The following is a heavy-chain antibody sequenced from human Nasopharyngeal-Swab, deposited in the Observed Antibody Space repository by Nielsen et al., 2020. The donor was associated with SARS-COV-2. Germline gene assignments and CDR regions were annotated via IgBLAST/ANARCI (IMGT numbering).Heavy chain of an antibody. CDR1: GFTFSSYS. D-gene: IGHD3-22*01. J-gene: IGHJ4*02. Sequence: GESLKISCAASGFTFSSYSMNWVRQAPGKGLEWVSSISSSSSYIYYADSVKGRFTISRDNAKNSLYLQMNSLRAEDTAVYYCAGVSEVGYILRFDYWGQGTLVTVSS. CDR3: AGVSEVGYILRFDY. CDR2: ISSSSSYI. V-gene: IGHV3-21*01.